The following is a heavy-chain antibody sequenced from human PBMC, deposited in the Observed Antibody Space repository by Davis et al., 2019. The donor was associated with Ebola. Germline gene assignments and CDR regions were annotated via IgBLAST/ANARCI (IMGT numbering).Heavy chain of an antibody. CDR1: GGSFSAYF. D-gene: IGHD3-3*01. V-gene: IGHV4-34*01. Sequence: MPSETLSLTCAVYGGSFSAYFWTWIRQSPGKGLEWIGEIDHTRSTKYNPSLKSRVTISADTSKKQFSLKLSSVTAADTAVYYCARERGHYDFWSGPFRFDPWGQGTLVTVSS. CDR2: IDHTRST. J-gene: IGHJ5*02. CDR3: ARERGHYDFWSGPFRFDP.